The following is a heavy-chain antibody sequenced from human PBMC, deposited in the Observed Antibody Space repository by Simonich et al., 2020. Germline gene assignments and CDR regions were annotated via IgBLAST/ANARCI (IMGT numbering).Heavy chain of an antibody. CDR3: ARHAGFAFDI. J-gene: IGHJ3*02. CDR1: GGSISRSSYY. Sequence: QLQLQESGPGLVKPSETLSLTCTVSGGSISRSSYYWGWIRQPPGKGLEWIGSIYYSESTHYNPALKSRVTISVDTSKNQFSLKLSSVTAADTAVYYCARHAGFAFDIWGQGTMVTVSS. V-gene: IGHV4-39*01. D-gene: IGHD6-13*01. CDR2: IYYSEST.